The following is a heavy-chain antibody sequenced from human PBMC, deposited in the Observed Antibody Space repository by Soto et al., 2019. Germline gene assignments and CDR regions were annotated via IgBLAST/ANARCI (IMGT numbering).Heavy chain of an antibody. D-gene: IGHD1-1*01. J-gene: IGHJ4*02. CDR3: AKWNGYGDF. CDR2: VSGGSGVT. V-gene: IGHV3-23*01. CDR1: GFSFSTYG. Sequence: EVQLLDSGGGLVQPGGCLRLSCAVSGFSFSTYGVTGVRQATGKGLEWVCGVSGGSGVTHYADSVKGRVTITGDDSKNTVYLQMHSLRVEDTAVSYCAKWNGYGDFWGQGTLVTVSS.